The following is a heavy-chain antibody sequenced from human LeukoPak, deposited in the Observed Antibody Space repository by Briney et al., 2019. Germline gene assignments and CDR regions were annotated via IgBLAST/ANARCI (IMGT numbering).Heavy chain of an antibody. CDR2: VGGGPNI. CDR1: GFTFNIYA. Sequence: PGGSLRLSCVASGFTFNIYAMSWVHQAPGKGLEWVAGVGGGPNIHYADSVKGRFTASRDDSKNTVYLHMSSLRVEDTAIYFCAKAAPPGNSIWDHFDSWGQGTLVTVST. J-gene: IGHJ4*02. D-gene: IGHD1-7*01. V-gene: IGHV3-23*01. CDR3: AKAAPPGNSIWDHFDS.